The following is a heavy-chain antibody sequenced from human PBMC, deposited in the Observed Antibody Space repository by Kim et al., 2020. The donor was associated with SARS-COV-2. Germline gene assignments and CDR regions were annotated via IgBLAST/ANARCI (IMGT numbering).Heavy chain of an antibody. J-gene: IGHJ4*02. CDR2: IHYSGNT. V-gene: IGHV4-59*08. Sequence: SETLSLTCTVSGGSISNYYWFWIRQPPGGGLEWLAEIHYSGNTDHNPSLRSRLTISIDTPQNQFSLSLTSVTATDTAVYYCARRAGGFGEGQFDYWGQGT. CDR3: ARRAGGFGEGQFDY. CDR1: GGSISNYY. D-gene: IGHD3-10*01.